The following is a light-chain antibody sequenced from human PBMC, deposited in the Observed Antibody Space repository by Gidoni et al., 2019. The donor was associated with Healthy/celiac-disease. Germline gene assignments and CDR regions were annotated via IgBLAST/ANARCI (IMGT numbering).Light chain of an antibody. CDR3: QQRSNWPPIT. CDR1: QSVSSY. V-gene: IGKV3-11*01. J-gene: IGKJ3*01. Sequence: EIVLTQSPATLSLSLGERATLSCRASQSVSSYLAWYQQKPGQAPRLLLYDASNRATGIPARFSGSGSGTDFTLTISSLEPEDFAVYYCQQRSNWPPITFGPGTKVDI. CDR2: DAS.